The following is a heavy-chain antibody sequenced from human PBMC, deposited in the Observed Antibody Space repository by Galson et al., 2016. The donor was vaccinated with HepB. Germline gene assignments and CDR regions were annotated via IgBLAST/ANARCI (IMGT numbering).Heavy chain of an antibody. D-gene: IGHD6-19*01. Sequence: SLRLSCAASGFTVSSHYMSWVRQAPGKGLEWVSIIYSGGETYYADSVKGRFTISRDNSKNTLYLQMNSLRAEDTAVYYRATEHGPSGWLNWGQGTLVTVSS. CDR1: GFTVSSHY. V-gene: IGHV3-53*01. J-gene: IGHJ1*01. CDR3: ATEHGPSGWLN. CDR2: IYSGGET.